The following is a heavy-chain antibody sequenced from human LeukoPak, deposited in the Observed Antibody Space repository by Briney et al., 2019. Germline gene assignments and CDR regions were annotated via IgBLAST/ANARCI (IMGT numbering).Heavy chain of an antibody. CDR1: GVSVSDYY. CDR2: VSPGGYT. D-gene: IGHD2-21*01. CDR3: ARIRCGRGQARCYNH. V-gene: IGHV4-34*01. J-gene: IGHJ5*02. Sequence: SETLSLTCAASGVSVSDYYWSWIRQSPEKGLEWIGEVSPGGYTTYNPSLRSRVIISEDTSENQLSLNATSVTAADTALYYCARIRCGRGQARCYNHWAQGSLVTVSS.